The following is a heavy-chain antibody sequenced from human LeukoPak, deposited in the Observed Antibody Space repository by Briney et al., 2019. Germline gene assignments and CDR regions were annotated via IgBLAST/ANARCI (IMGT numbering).Heavy chain of an antibody. CDR2: IYPDESNI. D-gene: IGHD2-2*03. CDR3: ARPPSRGYSSSFEY. J-gene: IGHJ4*02. Sequence: GESLKISCKGSGYSFATYWIAWVRQLHGKGLEWTGIIYPDESNIRYSPSFQGQVTISADKSISTAYLQWSSLKASDTAIYYCARPPSRGYSSSFEYWGQGTLVTVSS. V-gene: IGHV5-51*01. CDR1: GYSFATYW.